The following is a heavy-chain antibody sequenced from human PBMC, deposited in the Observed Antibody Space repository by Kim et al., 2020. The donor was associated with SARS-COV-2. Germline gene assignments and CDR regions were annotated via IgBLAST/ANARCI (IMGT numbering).Heavy chain of an antibody. J-gene: IGHJ4*02. D-gene: IGHD3-3*01. CDR3: TTDESTYYDFWSGYYTGLSLLGY. CDR1: GFTFSNAW. Sequence: GGSLRLSCAASGFTFSNAWMSWVRQAPGKGLEWVGRIKSKTDGGTTDYAAPVKGRFTISRDDSKNTLYLQMNSLKTEDTAVYYCTTDESTYYDFWSGYYTGLSLLGYWGQGTLVTVSS. V-gene: IGHV3-15*01. CDR2: IKSKTDGGTT.